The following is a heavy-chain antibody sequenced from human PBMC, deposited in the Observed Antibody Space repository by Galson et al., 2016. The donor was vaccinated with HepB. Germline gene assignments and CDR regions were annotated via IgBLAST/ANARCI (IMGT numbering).Heavy chain of an antibody. CDR1: GGSFSNYP. V-gene: IGHV1-69*06. D-gene: IGHD1-26*01. Sequence: SVKVSCKASGGSFSNYPVGWVRQAPGQGLVWLGGIIPFFGTTGYAQKFQGRVTITADKSTTTVYMELSSLRSEDTAIYYCAKYSGSPGDYGMDVWGQGTTVTVSS. CDR3: AKYSGSPGDYGMDV. CDR2: IIPFFGTT. J-gene: IGHJ6*02.